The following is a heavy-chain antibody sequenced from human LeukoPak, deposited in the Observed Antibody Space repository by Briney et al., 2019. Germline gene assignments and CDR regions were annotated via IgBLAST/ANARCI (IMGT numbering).Heavy chain of an antibody. D-gene: IGHD3-22*01. CDR2: INPNSGGT. J-gene: IGHJ4*02. V-gene: IGHV1-2*02. CDR1: GYTFTGYY. Sequence: GASVKVSCKASGYTFTGYYMHWVRQAPGQGLEWMGWINPNSGGTNYAQKFQGRVTMTRDTSTSTVYMELSSLRSEDTAVYYCARGGGGYYCDYWGQGTLVTVSS. CDR3: ARGGGGYYCDY.